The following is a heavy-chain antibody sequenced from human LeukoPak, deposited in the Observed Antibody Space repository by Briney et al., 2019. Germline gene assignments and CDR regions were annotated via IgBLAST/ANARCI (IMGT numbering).Heavy chain of an antibody. CDR3: ATDYYGSGSCLDY. Sequence: SVKVSCKASGGTFSSYAISWVRQAPGQGLEWMGGIIPIFGTANYAQKFQGRVTITADESTSTAYMELSSLRSEDTAVYYCATDYYGSGSCLDYRGQGTLVTVSS. CDR1: GGTFSSYA. D-gene: IGHD3-10*01. J-gene: IGHJ4*02. V-gene: IGHV1-69*13. CDR2: IIPIFGTA.